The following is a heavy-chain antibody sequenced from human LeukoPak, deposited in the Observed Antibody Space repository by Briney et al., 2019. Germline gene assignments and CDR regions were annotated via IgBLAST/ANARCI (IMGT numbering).Heavy chain of an antibody. CDR3: AKDVGYCSSTSCYMGGYYYYGMDV. J-gene: IGHJ6*02. Sequence: GGSLRLSCAASGFTFSSYGMHWVRQAPGKGLEWVAVISYDGSNKYYADSVKGRFTISRDNSKNTLYLQMNSLRAEDTAVYHCAKDVGYCSSTSCYMGGYYYYGMDVWGQGTTVTVSS. D-gene: IGHD2-2*02. CDR1: GFTFSSYG. CDR2: ISYDGSNK. V-gene: IGHV3-30*18.